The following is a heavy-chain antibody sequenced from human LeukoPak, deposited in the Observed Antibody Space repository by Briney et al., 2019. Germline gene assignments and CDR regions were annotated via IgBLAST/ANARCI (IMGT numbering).Heavy chain of an antibody. CDR2: IHYSGST. J-gene: IGHJ6*02. CDR1: GGSISSGDYY. CDR3: ARDRTTALKYYYYGMDV. D-gene: IGHD4-17*01. V-gene: IGHV4-30-4*01. Sequence: SQTLSLTCTVSGGSISSGDYYWSWLRQPPGTGLEWVGYIHYSGSTYYKPSLKSRVTISVDTSKHQFSLKLSSVTAADTAVYYCARDRTTALKYYYYGMDVWGQGTTVTVSS.